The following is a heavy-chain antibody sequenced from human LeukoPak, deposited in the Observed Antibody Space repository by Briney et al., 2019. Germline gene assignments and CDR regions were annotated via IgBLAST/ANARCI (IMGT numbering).Heavy chain of an antibody. CDR1: GYTFTGYY. J-gene: IGHJ4*02. V-gene: IGHV1-2*02. CDR2: INPNSGGT. Sequence: ASVKVSCKASGYTFTGYYMHWVRQAPGQGLEWMGWINPNSGGTNYAQKFQGRVTMTRDTSISTAYMELSRLRSDDTAVYYCAREGPTYYYDSSGYYHFDYWGQGTLVTVSS. D-gene: IGHD3-22*01. CDR3: AREGPTYYYDSSGYYHFDY.